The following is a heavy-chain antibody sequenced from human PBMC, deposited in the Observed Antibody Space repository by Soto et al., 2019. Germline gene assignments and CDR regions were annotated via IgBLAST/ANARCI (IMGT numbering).Heavy chain of an antibody. D-gene: IGHD2-2*01. CDR3: ASPFCSSTSCRLNMFDY. J-gene: IGHJ4*02. CDR1: GYTFTSYY. Sequence: ASVKVSCKASGYTFTSYYMHWVRQAPGQGLEWMGIINPSGGSTSYAQKFQGRVTMTRDTSTSTVYMELSSLRSEDTAVYYCASPFCSSTSCRLNMFDYWGQGTLVTVSS. CDR2: INPSGGST. V-gene: IGHV1-46*03.